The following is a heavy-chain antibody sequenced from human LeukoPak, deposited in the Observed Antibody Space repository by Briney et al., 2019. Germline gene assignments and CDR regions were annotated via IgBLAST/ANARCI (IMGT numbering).Heavy chain of an antibody. CDR1: GFTFSSRS. CDR2: ISSSSSTI. J-gene: IGHJ4*02. D-gene: IGHD3-22*01. Sequence: GGSLRLSCATSGFTFSSRSVNWVRQAPGKGLEWVSYISSSSSTIYSTDSVKGRFTISRDNAKNSLYLQMNSLRAEDTAVYYCARDIYYYDSSGYYFPGGSDYWGQGTLVTVSS. CDR3: ARDIYYYDSSGYYFPGGSDY. V-gene: IGHV3-48*04.